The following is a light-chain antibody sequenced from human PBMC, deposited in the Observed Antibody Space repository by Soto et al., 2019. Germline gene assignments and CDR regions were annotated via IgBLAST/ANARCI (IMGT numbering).Light chain of an antibody. J-gene: IGKJ5*01. V-gene: IGKV3-15*01. Sequence: EIVMTQSPATLSVSPGERATLSCRASQSVSSKFAWYQQKPGQAPRLLIYGSATRATGIPARFSGSGSGTEFTLTISSLQSEDFAVYYCQQYNNWSPITFGQGTRLEIK. CDR3: QQYNNWSPIT. CDR1: QSVSSK. CDR2: GSA.